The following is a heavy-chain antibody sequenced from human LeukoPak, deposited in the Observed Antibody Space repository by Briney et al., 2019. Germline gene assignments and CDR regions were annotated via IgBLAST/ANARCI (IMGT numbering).Heavy chain of an antibody. V-gene: IGHV1-2*02. CDR2: INPNSGGT. CDR1: GYTFTGYY. J-gene: IGHJ4*02. D-gene: IGHD6-6*01. CDR3: ALEDSSSSSYFDY. Sequence: ASVKVSCKASGYTFTGYYLHWVRQAPGQGLEWMGWINPNSGGTNYAQKFQGRVTMTRGTSISTAYMELSRLTSDDTAVYYCALEDSSSSSYFDYWGQGTLVTVSS.